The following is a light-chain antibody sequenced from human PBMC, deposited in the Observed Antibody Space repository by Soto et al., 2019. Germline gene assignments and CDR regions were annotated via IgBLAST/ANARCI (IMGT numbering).Light chain of an antibody. Sequence: DIQTTQSPSSLPASVGDCVTVTCRASQHIETYLNWHQGKPVNAPKLLLSVAPGFQGEVQSYFRGSGAWTDFMLTITRLQLEDVATYYCQQSYSSPRTSDQGTKGDIK. CDR3: QQSYSSPRT. CDR1: QHIETY. V-gene: IGKV1-39*01. J-gene: IGKJ1*01. CDR2: VAP.